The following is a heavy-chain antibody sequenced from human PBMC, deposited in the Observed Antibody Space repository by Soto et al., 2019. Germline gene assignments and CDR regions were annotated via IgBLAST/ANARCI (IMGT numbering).Heavy chain of an antibody. V-gene: IGHV3-66*01. CDR2: IYSGGST. Sequence: EVQLVESGGGLVQPGGSLRLSCAASGFTVSSNYMSWVRQAPGKGLEWVSVIYSGGSTYYADSVKGRFTISRDNSKNTLYLQMNILRAEDTAVYYCARDRVVRGVIITDYYGMDVWGQGTTVTVSS. CDR1: GFTVSSNY. D-gene: IGHD3-10*01. CDR3: ARDRVVRGVIITDYYGMDV. J-gene: IGHJ6*02.